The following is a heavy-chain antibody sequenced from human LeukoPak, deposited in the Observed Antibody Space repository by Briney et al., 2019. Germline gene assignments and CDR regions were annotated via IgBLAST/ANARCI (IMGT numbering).Heavy chain of an antibody. CDR2: IYYSGST. J-gene: IGHJ4*02. CDR3: ARDYGSGSSFFDF. CDR1: GGXISSGGYY. D-gene: IGHD3-10*01. V-gene: IGHV4-31*03. Sequence: SETLSLTCTVSGGXISSGGYYWSWIRQHPGKGLEWIGYIYYSGSTYYNPSLKSRVTVSVDTSKNQFSLRLSSVTAADTAVYFCARDYGSGSSFFDFWGQGTLVTVSS.